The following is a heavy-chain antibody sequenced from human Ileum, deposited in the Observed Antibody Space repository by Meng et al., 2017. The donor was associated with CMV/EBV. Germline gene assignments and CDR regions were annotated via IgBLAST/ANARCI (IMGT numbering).Heavy chain of an antibody. CDR2: ISQTSTYI. Sequence: QVPVVAFGRCLVKPGGGLPISCAASGLTFSCYSITWIRQAPGKAPEWLSYISQTSTYINYADSVKGRFTISRDNAKNSVYLQMNSLEPEDTAVYYCSRDPRTLDYWGQGTLVTVSS. V-gene: IGHV3-11*05. J-gene: IGHJ4*02. CDR3: SRDPRTLDY. CDR1: GLTFSCYS.